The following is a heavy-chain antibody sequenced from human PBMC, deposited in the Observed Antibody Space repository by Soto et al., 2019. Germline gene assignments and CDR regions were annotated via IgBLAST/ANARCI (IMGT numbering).Heavy chain of an antibody. Sequence: GVSVKVSCKASGGTFSSYTISWVRHAPGQGLEWMGWISAYNGNTNYAQKLQGRVTMTTDTSTSTAYMELRSLRSDDTAVYYCARDMRLEDYGDFNFDYWGQGTLVTVSS. V-gene: IGHV1-18*01. J-gene: IGHJ4*02. D-gene: IGHD4-17*01. CDR1: GGTFSSYT. CDR3: ARDMRLEDYGDFNFDY. CDR2: ISAYNGNT.